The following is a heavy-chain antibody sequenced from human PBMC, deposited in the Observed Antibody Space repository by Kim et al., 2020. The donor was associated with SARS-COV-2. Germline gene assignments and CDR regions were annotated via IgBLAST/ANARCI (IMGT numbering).Heavy chain of an antibody. CDR1: GFTFSSYA. D-gene: IGHD2-15*01. Sequence: GGSLRLSCAASGFTFSSYAMHWVRQAPGKGLEWVAVISYDGSNKYYADSVKGRFTISRDNSKNTLYLQMNSLRAEDTAVYYCARAATGSYYYGMDVWGQGXTVTVSS. J-gene: IGHJ6*02. CDR2: ISYDGSNK. V-gene: IGHV3-30*04. CDR3: ARAATGSYYYGMDV.